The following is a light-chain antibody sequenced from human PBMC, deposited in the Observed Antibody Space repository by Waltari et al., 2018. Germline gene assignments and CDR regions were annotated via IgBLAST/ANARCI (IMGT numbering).Light chain of an antibody. V-gene: IGLV3-9*01. CDR1: TIGSKN. Sequence: SYKLTQPLSVSVALGQTATITCEEDTIGSKNVHWYQQKPGRAPVAVIFRDSTRPSAIPERFSGSNSGNTATLTISEAQAGDEADYFCQVWDRSTVIFGGGTKLTVL. CDR2: RDS. J-gene: IGLJ2*01. CDR3: QVWDRSTVI.